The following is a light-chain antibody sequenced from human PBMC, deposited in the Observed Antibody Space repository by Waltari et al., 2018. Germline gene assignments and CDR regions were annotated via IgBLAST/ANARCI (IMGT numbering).Light chain of an antibody. CDR3: SSYTSSSTLV. J-gene: IGLJ2*01. CDR1: SSDVGGYNY. CDR2: DVN. V-gene: IGLV2-14*03. Sequence: QSALTQPASVSGSPGQSITISCTGTSSDVGGYNYVSWDQQHPGKAPKLMIYDVNNRPSGVSNAFSGSKSGNTASLTISGLQAEDEADYFCSSYTSSSTLVFGGGTKLTVL.